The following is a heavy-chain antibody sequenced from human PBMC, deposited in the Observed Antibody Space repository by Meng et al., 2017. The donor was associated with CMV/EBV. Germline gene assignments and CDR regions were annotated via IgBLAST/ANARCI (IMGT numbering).Heavy chain of an antibody. J-gene: IGHJ4*02. CDR1: GFTFSSYW. CDR2: IKQDGSEK. D-gene: IGHD6-6*01. V-gene: IGHV3-7*01. Sequence: GESLKISCAASGFTFSSYWMSWVRQAPGKGLEWVANIKQDGSEKYYVDSVKGRFTISRDNAKNSLYLQMNSLGAEDTAVYYCARKGGGSSPAFFDYWGQGTLVTVSS. CDR3: ARKGGGSSPAFFDY.